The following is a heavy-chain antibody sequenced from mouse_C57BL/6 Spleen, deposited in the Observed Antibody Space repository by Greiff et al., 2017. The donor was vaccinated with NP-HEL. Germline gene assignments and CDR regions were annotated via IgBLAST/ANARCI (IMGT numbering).Heavy chain of an antibody. CDR1: GYTFTSYW. D-gene: IGHD1-1*01. Sequence: VQLQQPGAELVMPGASVKLSCKASGYTFTSYWMHWVKQRPGQGLEWIGEIDPSDSYTNYNQKFKGKSTLTVDKSSSTAYMQLSSLTSEDSAVYYCATSATVVSYAMDYWGQGTSVTVSS. V-gene: IGHV1-69*01. J-gene: IGHJ4*01. CDR3: ATSATVVSYAMDY. CDR2: IDPSDSYT.